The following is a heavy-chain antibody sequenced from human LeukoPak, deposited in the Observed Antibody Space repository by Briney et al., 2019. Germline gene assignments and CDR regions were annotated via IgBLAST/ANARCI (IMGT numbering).Heavy chain of an antibody. V-gene: IGHV4-39*01. CDR3: ARPQLGSSAGYVDH. Sequence: PSETLSLTCNVSGASISSSRSFWGWIRQPPGKGLEWIVSIFSVGNTYYNPSLKSRVSISIDTLKNQFSLRLSSVTAADTAIYFCARPQLGSSAGYVDHWGQGILVTVSS. CDR1: GASISSSRSF. J-gene: IGHJ4*02. CDR2: IFSVGNT. D-gene: IGHD3-9*01.